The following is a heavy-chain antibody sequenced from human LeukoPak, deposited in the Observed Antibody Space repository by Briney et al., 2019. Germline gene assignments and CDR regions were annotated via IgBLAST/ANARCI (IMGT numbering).Heavy chain of an antibody. J-gene: IGHJ4*02. CDR3: ARVLETDCRGGSCYSGLDY. V-gene: IGHV3-21*01. D-gene: IGHD2-15*01. CDR1: GFTFSSYN. CDR2: ISRTGSYI. Sequence: GGSLRLSCAASGFTFSSYNMNWVRQAPGRGLEWVSSISRTGSYIYYADSVKGRFTISRDNTQNSLYLQMNSLRVEDTAVYYCARVLETDCRGGSCYSGLDYWGQGTLVTVSS.